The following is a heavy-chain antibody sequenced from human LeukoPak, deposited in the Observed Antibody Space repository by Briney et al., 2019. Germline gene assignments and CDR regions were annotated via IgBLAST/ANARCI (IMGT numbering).Heavy chain of an antibody. CDR3: ARDTNNGLDV. D-gene: IGHD1-14*01. CDR1: GFTFSDYY. J-gene: IGHJ6*02. Sequence: GGSLRLSCAASGFTFSDYYINWIRQAPGQGLEWVSHISSSGRLMQYADSVKGRFTITRDNAQNFMSLQMNSLKPEDTAVYYCARDTNNGLDVWGRGTTVTVSS. CDR2: ISSSGRLM. V-gene: IGHV3-11*01.